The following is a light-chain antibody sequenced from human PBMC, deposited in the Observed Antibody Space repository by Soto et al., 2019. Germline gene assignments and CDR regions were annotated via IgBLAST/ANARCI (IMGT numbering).Light chain of an antibody. Sequence: QPVLTQSPSASASLGASVKLTCTLSSGHSSYAIAWHQQQPEKGPRYLMKLYSDGSHSKGDGIPDRFSGSSSGAERYLTISSLQSEDEADYYCQTWGSGIRVVFGGGTKLTVL. V-gene: IGLV4-69*01. CDR1: SGHSSYA. J-gene: IGLJ2*01. CDR2: LYSDGSH. CDR3: QTWGSGIRVV.